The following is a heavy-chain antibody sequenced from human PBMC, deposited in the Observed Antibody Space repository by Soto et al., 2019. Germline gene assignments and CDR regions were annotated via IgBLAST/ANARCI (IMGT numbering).Heavy chain of an antibody. CDR2: IQYNGYF. CDR3: ARHGFGSLHGLVDV. J-gene: IGHJ6*02. D-gene: IGHD3-10*01. Sequence: QVQLQESGPGLVKPSETLSLTCTVSGGSITNYYCSWFRQPPGKGLEWISYIQYNGYFAYNLTLKRRVTMSMDTSKTQFSLMLESVTATDTAVYYCARHGFGSLHGLVDVWGQGTTVIVSS. V-gene: IGHV4-59*08. CDR1: GGSITNYY.